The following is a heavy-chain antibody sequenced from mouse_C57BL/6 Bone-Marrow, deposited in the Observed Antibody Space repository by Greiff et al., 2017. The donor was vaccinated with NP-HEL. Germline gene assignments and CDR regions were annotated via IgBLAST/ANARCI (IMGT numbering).Heavy chain of an antibody. CDR3: TRRYYGYDEGAWFAY. CDR2: ISSGGSYT. Sequence: EVMLVESGGDLVKPGGSLKLSCAASGFTFSSYGMSWVRQTPDKRLEWVATISSGGSYTYYPDSVKGRFTISRDNAKNTLYLQMSSLRSEDTAMYYGTRRYYGYDEGAWFAYWGQGTLVTVSA. V-gene: IGHV5-6*02. J-gene: IGHJ3*01. D-gene: IGHD2-2*01. CDR1: GFTFSSYG.